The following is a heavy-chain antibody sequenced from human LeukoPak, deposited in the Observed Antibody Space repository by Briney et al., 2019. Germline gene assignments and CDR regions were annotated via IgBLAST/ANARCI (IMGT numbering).Heavy chain of an antibody. CDR1: GGSISSYY. D-gene: IGHD6-13*01. CDR3: ARGIAAASDRAFDI. CDR2: VYTSGTT. V-gene: IGHV4-4*07. J-gene: IGHJ3*02. Sequence: SETLSLTCTVSGGSISSYYWSWIRQPAGKGLKWIGRVYTSGTTNYNPSLKSRVTMSVDTSKNQFSLKLRSVTAADTAVYYCARGIAAASDRAFDIWGQGTMVTVSS.